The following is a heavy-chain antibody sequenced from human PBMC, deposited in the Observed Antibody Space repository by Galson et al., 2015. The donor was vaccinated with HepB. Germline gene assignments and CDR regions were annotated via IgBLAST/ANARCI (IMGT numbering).Heavy chain of an antibody. J-gene: IGHJ4*02. D-gene: IGHD1-7*01. CDR3: TSLGWNYSYDY. CDR2: IRSKAYGGTT. Sequence: SLRLSCAASGFTFGDYTMSWVRQAPGKGLEWVGFIRSKAYGGTTEYAASVKGRFTISRDDSNSIGYLQMNSLKTEDTAVYYCTSLGWNYSYDYWGQGTLVTVSS. V-gene: IGHV3-49*04. CDR1: GFTFGDYT.